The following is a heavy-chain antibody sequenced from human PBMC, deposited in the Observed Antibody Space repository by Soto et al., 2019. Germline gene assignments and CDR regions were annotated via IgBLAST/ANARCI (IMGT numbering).Heavy chain of an antibody. CDR1: GFTFSSYV. D-gene: IGHD2-15*01. J-gene: IGHJ3*01. CDR2: TTSDENTK. CDR3: ARRFCSRNRCNGNDGLYV. Sequence: QVRLVESGGGVVQPGTSLRLSCAASGFTFSSYVVHWVRQAPGKGLEWLAVTTSDENTKFYADSVKGRFTISRDNSTNTMYLQMNSLRSEDTAVYYCARRFCSRNRCNGNDGLYVWGQGTMVTVS. V-gene: IGHV3-30-3*01.